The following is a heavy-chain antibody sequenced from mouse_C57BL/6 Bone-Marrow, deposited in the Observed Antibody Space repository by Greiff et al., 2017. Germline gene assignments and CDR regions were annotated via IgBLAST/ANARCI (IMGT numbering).Heavy chain of an antibody. J-gene: IGHJ4*01. CDR1: GYSITSGYY. CDR3: ARIGLYAMDY. Sequence: EVKLMESGPGLVKPSQSLSLTCSVTGYSITSGYYWNWIRQFPGNKLEWMGYISYDGSNNYNPSLKNRISITRDTSKNQFFLKLNSVTTEDTATYYCARIGLYAMDYWGQGTSVTVSS. V-gene: IGHV3-6*01. CDR2: ISYDGSN.